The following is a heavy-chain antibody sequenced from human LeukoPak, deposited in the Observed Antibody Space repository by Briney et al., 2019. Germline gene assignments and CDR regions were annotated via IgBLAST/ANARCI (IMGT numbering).Heavy chain of an antibody. V-gene: IGHV1-69*02. CDR2: IIPILGIE. Sequence: ASVKVSCKASGGSFSSYTISWVRQAPGQGLEWMGRIIPILGIENYAQKFLGRVTFTADKSTSTAYMDLSSLRSEDTAVYYCASQYCSSTRCYTAYYYNMDVWGQGATVTVSS. J-gene: IGHJ6*02. D-gene: IGHD2-2*02. CDR3: ASQYCSSTRCYTAYYYNMDV. CDR1: GGSFSSYT.